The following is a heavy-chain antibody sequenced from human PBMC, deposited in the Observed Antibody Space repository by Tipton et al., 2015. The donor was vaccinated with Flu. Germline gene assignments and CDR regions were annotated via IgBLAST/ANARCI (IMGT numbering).Heavy chain of an antibody. Sequence: TLSLTCTVSGGSISSYYWSWIRQPPGKGLEWIGYIYYSGSTNYNPSLKSRVTISVDTSKNQSSLKLSSVTAADTAVYYCAREGLTTFDYWGQGTLVTVSS. D-gene: IGHD3-22*01. CDR2: IYYSGST. J-gene: IGHJ4*02. CDR1: GGSISSYY. V-gene: IGHV4-59*01. CDR3: AREGLTTFDY.